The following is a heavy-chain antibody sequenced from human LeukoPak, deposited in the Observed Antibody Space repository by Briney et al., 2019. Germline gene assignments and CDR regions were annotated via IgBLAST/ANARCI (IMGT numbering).Heavy chain of an antibody. D-gene: IGHD1-26*01. J-gene: IGHJ4*02. CDR1: GFTFSSYA. Sequence: PGGSLRLACAASGFTFSSYAMSWVRQAPGKGLEWVSAISGSGGSTYYADSVKGRFTISRDNSKNTLYLQMNSLRAEDTAVYYCAKGGIGSYYYFDYWGQGTLVTVSS. V-gene: IGHV3-23*01. CDR3: AKGGIGSYYYFDY. CDR2: ISGSGGST.